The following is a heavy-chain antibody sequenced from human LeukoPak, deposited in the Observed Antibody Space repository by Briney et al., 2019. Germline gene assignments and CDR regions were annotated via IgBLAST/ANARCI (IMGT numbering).Heavy chain of an antibody. V-gene: IGHV4-61*02. Sequence: SETLSLTCTVSGDSISSGDYYWSWIRQPAGKGLEWIGRISSSGSTNYNPSLKSRVTISVDTSKNQFSLKLGSVTAADTAVYFCARGPYSYDSSGAFDIWGQGTMVTVPS. CDR2: ISSSGST. CDR3: ARGPYSYDSSGAFDI. D-gene: IGHD3-22*01. CDR1: GDSISSGDYY. J-gene: IGHJ3*02.